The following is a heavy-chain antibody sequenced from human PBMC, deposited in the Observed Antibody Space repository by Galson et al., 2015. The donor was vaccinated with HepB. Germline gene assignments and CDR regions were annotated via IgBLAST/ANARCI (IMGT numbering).Heavy chain of an antibody. CDR2: ISYDGSNE. CDR3: ARAYNSCWQIDD. Sequence: SLRLSCAGSGFSVSSYAMHWARQAPGKGLEWVAVISYDGSNEYYADTVRGRFSITRDNSENTLHLQMNRLSAEYTALYYCARAYNSCWQIDDWGPGTLVTVSS. CDR1: GFSVSSYA. J-gene: IGHJ4*02. V-gene: IGHV3-30-3*01. D-gene: IGHD6-19*01.